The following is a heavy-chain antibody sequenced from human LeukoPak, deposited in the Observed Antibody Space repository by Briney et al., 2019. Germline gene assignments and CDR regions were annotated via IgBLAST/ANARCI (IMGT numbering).Heavy chain of an antibody. V-gene: IGHV4-4*07. D-gene: IGHD2-21*01. Sequence: SETLSLTCTVSGGSISSYYWSWIRQPAGTALEWIGRIYTSGTITYNPSLKSRVTMSVDTSKNQFSLKLSSVTAADTAVYYCARVVYWGDYMDVWGKGTTVTISS. CDR2: IYTSGTI. CDR3: ARVVYWGDYMDV. J-gene: IGHJ6*03. CDR1: GGSISSYY.